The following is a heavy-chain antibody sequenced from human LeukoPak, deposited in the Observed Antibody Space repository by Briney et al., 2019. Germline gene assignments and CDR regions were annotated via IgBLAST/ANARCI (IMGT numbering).Heavy chain of an antibody. D-gene: IGHD6-13*01. CDR1: GFTVTTKS. CDR2: VYSPGST. V-gene: IGHV3-53*01. J-gene: IGHJ4*02. CDR3: AKDVAAAGHSGFDY. Sequence: GGSLRLSCAASGFTVTTKSMAWVRQAPGRGLEWVSVVYSPGSTYYADSVKGRFTISRDNSKNTLYLQMNSLRAEDTAVYYCAKDVAAAGHSGFDYWGQGTLVTVSS.